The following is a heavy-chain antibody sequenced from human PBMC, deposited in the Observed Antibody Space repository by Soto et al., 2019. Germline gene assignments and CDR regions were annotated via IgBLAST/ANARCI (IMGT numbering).Heavy chain of an antibody. CDR3: ARVTYYDFWSGYYIQTYFDY. D-gene: IGHD3-3*01. CDR2: IYYSGST. V-gene: IGHV4-59*01. J-gene: IGHJ4*02. CDR1: GGSISSYY. Sequence: SETLSLTCTVSGGSISSYYWSWIRQPPGKGLEWIGYIYYSGSTNYNPSLKSRVTISVDTSKNQFSLKLSSVTAADTAVYYCARVTYYDFWSGYYIQTYFDYWGQGTLVTVS.